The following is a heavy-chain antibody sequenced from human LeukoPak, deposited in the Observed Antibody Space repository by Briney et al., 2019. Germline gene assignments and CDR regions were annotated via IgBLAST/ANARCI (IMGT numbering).Heavy chain of an antibody. CDR3: ARRKVPNAFDI. CDR1: GGSFSGYY. V-gene: IGHV4-34*01. CDR2: INHSGST. Sequence: SSETLSLTCAVYGGSFSGYYWSWIRQPPGKGLEWIGEINHSGSTNYNPSLKSRVTISVDTSKNQFSLKLSSVTAADTAVYYCARRKVPNAFDIWGQGTMVTVSS. J-gene: IGHJ3*02.